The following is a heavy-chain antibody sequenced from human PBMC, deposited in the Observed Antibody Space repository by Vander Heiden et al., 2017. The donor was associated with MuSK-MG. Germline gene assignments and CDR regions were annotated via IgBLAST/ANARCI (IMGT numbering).Heavy chain of an antibody. Sequence: QVQLVESGGGVVQPGGSLRLSCAASGFTFSTYGMHWVRQAPGKGLEWVSLMRYDGTKKYYADSVKGRFTISRDNSKNTLYLQMDSLRGDDTAVYYCAKDRSSGNYYYYYMDVWGQGTTVTVSS. V-gene: IGHV3-30*02. CDR1: GFTFSTYG. CDR2: MRYDGTKK. CDR3: AKDRSSGNYYYYYMDV. D-gene: IGHD3-10*01. J-gene: IGHJ6*03.